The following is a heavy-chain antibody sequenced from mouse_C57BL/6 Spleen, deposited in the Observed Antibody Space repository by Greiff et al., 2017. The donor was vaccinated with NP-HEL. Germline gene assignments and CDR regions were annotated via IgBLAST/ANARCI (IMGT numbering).Heavy chain of an antibody. CDR1: GYTFTSYT. V-gene: IGHV1-4*01. CDR3: ARYGLRGYFDV. J-gene: IGHJ1*03. CDR2: INPSSGYT. D-gene: IGHD2-2*01. Sequence: VQLQQSGAELARPGASVKMSCKASGYTFTSYTMHWVKQRPGQGLEWIGYINPSSGYTKYNQKFKDKATLTADKSSSTAYMQLSSLTSEDSAVYYCARYGLRGYFDVWGTGTTVTVSS.